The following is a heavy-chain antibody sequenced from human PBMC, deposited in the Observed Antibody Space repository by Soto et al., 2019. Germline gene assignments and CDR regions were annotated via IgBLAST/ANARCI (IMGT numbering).Heavy chain of an antibody. D-gene: IGHD3-22*01. CDR2: IYYSGST. Sequence: PSETLSLTCTVSGGSISSGDYYWSWIRQPPGKGLEWIGYIYYSGSTYYNPSLKSRVTISVDTSKNQFSLKLSSVTAADTAVYYCARDRITMIVGTDVWGQGTTVTVSS. V-gene: IGHV4-30-4*01. J-gene: IGHJ6*02. CDR1: GGSISSGDYY. CDR3: ARDRITMIVGTDV.